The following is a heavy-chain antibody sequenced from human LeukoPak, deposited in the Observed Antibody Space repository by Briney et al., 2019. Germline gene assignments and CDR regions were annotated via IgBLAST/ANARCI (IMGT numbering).Heavy chain of an antibody. Sequence: PGGSLRLSCAASGFTFSSYAMHWVRQAPGKGLEWVAVISYDGSNKYYADSVKGRFTISRDNSKNTLYPQMNSLRAEDTAVYYCARDSASGYYFDYWAREPWSPSPQ. CDR1: GFTFSSYA. CDR2: ISYDGSNK. CDR3: ARDSASGYYFDY. J-gene: IGHJ4*02. V-gene: IGHV3-30-3*01. D-gene: IGHD6-25*01.